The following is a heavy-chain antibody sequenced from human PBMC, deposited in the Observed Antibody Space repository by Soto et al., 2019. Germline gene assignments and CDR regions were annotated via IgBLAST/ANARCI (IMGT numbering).Heavy chain of an antibody. CDR1: GFTFSSYW. D-gene: IGHD3-9*01. CDR3: ARLYYDILTGSGEYYYFDY. Sequence: GGSLRLSCAASGFTFSSYWMSWVRQAPGKGLEWVANIKQDGSEKYYVDSVKGRFTISRDNAKNSLYLQMNSLRAEDTAVYYCARLYYDILTGSGEYYYFDYWGQGTLVTVSS. J-gene: IGHJ4*02. CDR2: IKQDGSEK. V-gene: IGHV3-7*01.